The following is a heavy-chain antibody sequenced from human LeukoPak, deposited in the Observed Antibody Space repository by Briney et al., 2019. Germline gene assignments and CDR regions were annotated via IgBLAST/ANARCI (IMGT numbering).Heavy chain of an antibody. CDR3: ARVFRGMAETLDY. D-gene: IGHD3-10*02. CDR1: GGSFSGYY. CDR2: IYYSGST. V-gene: IGHV4-34*09. J-gene: IGHJ4*02. Sequence: SETLSLTCAVYGGSFSGYYWSWIRQPPGKGLEWIGYIYYSGSTFYNPSLKSRVTISVDTSKNQFSLKLSSVTAADTAVYYCARVFRGMAETLDYWGQGTLVTVSS.